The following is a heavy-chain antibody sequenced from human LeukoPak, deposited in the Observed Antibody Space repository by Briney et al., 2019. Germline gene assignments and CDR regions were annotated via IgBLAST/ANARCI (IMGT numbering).Heavy chain of an antibody. J-gene: IGHJ1*01. CDR2: IYSGGST. V-gene: IGHV3-53*01. CDR3: ARGSDGGSGWYAEYFQH. Sequence: PGGSLRLSCGASGFTVSSNYMSCVRQAPGKGLEWVSVIYSGGSTYYADSVKCRFTISRDNSKNTLYLQMNSLRAEDTAVYYCARGSDGGSGWYAEYFQHWGQGTLVTVSS. D-gene: IGHD6-19*01. CDR1: GFTVSSNY.